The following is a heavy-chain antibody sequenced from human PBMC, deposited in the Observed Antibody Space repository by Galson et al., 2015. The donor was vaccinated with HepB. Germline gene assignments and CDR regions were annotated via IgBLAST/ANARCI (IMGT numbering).Heavy chain of an antibody. J-gene: IGHJ4*02. CDR3: AQSRYTGTYQTDY. CDR1: GDTFSSYG. CDR2: IIPIRGVA. D-gene: IGHD1-26*01. V-gene: IGHV1-69*10. Sequence: SVKVSCKASGDTFSSYGISWVRQAPGQGLEWMGGIIPIRGVADYTQKFQGRLTITADKSTYTVHMGLSSLRSDDTAVYYCAQSRYTGTYQTDYWGQGTLVTVSS.